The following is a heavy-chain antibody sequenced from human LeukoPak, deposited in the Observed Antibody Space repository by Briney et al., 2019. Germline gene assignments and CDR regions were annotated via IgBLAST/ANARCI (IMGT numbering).Heavy chain of an antibody. J-gene: IGHJ3*02. CDR1: GYSISSGYY. CDR2: IYYSGST. Sequence: TSETLSLTCTVSGYSISSGYYWSWIRQPPGKGLEWIGYIYYSGSTSYNPSLKSRVTISVDTSKNQFSLKLRSVTAADTAVYYCARYSGSYPHDAFEIWGQGTMVTVSS. D-gene: IGHD1-26*01. V-gene: IGHV4-59*01. CDR3: ARYSGSYPHDAFEI.